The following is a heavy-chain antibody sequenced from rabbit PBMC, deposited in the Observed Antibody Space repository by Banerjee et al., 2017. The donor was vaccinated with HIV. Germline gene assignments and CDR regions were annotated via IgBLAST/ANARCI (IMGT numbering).Heavy chain of an antibody. CDR1: GFSFSNSYY. CDR2: IYVGSSGST. CDR3: ARAGAGDGGYGYVGSFNL. V-gene: IGHV1S40*01. J-gene: IGHJ4*01. D-gene: IGHD6-1*01. Sequence: QSLEESGGDLVKPGASLTLTCTASGFSFSNSYYMCWVRQAPGKGLEWIACIYVGSSGSTWYASWAKGRFTISKTSSTTVTLQMTSLTAADTATYFCARAGAGDGGYGYVGSFNLWGPGTLVTVS.